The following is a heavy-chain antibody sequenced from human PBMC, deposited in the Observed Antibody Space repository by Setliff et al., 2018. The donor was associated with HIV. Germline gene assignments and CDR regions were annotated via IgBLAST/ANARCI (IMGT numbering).Heavy chain of an antibody. CDR1: GYSFSNYA. J-gene: IGHJ4*02. Sequence: ASEKVSCKASGYSFSNYAMNWVQQAPGRGLEWMGCININPGNPTYAQGFTGRFVFSLDTSVSTAYLQTSSLKAEDTAVYYCARARWNDVRPLYYSDLWGQGTLVTVSS. CDR3: ARARWNDVRPLYYSDL. D-gene: IGHD1-1*01. V-gene: IGHV7-4-1*02. CDR2: ININPGNP.